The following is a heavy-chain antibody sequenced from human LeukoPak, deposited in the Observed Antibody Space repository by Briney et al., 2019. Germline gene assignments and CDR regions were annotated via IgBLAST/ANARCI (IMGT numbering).Heavy chain of an antibody. CDR1: GLSVSSNF. CDR3: ARAGSGWYREQGYFDY. D-gene: IGHD6-19*01. Sequence: GGSLRLSCAASGLSVSSNFITWVRQAPGKGPELVSGIYSDGTTYYADSLKGRFTTSRGTSKNTVFFQMRSLRDEDTAVYYCARAGSGWYREQGYFDYWGQGTLVTVSS. J-gene: IGHJ4*02. V-gene: IGHV3-53*01. CDR2: IYSDGTT.